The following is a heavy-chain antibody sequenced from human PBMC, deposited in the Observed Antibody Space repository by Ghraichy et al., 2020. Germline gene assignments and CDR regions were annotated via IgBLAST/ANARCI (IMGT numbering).Heavy chain of an antibody. J-gene: IGHJ4*02. CDR1: GFAFSNFW. Sequence: GGSLRLSCAASGFAFSNFWMGWVRQAPGKGLEWVANIKQDGSVKYYVDSVKGRSTISRDNAKNSLYLQMNSLRADDTAVYYCVRENYFDYWGQGTLVTVSS. V-gene: IGHV3-7*03. CDR3: VRENYFDY. CDR2: IKQDGSVK.